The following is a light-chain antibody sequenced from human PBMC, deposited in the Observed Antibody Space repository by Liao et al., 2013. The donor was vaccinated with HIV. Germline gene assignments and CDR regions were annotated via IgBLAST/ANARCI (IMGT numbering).Light chain of an antibody. Sequence: SLELTQPHSVSVSPGQTATITCSAEKLGDEYASWYQQKPGQSPVLVIYQDTRRPSGIPERFSGSNSGNTATLTISGTQAMDEADYYCQAWDSSTVIFGGGTKLTVL. CDR3: QAWDSSTVI. CDR2: QDT. J-gene: IGLJ2*01. CDR1: KLGDEY. V-gene: IGLV3-1*01.